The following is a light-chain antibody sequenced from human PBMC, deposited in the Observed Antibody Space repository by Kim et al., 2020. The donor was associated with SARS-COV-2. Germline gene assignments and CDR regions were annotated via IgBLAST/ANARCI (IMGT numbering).Light chain of an antibody. CDR1: QGVGSN. J-gene: IGKJ5*01. CDR2: VAS. Sequence: EIVMTQSPATFPVLPGEGAPSSGRASQGVGSNLAGYQQKLAQAPRPLIYVASTRATGIPARFSGSGSGTEFTLTISSLQSEDFAVYYCQQYNNWLITFGQGTRLEIK. CDR3: QQYNNWLIT. V-gene: IGKV3-15*01.